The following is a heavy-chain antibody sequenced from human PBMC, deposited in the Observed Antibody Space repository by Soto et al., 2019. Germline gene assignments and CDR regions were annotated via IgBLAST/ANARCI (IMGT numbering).Heavy chain of an antibody. J-gene: IGHJ6*02. CDR1: GYSFTTYG. CDR2: ISCYNGNT. Sequence: QVQLVQSRGEVKKPGASVKVSCKTSGYSFTTYGISWVRQAPGQGREWMGWISCYNGNTNYEQKLPGRVTMTTDTSTSTAYMELRSLRSADTAVYYCPREGPAPYYYCGMDVWCQGSTVTVSS. V-gene: IGHV1-18*01. CDR3: PREGPAPYYYCGMDV.